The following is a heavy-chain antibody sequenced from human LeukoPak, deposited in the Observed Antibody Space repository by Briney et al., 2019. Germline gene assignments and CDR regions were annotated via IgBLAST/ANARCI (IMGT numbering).Heavy chain of an antibody. CDR2: ISAYNGNT. CDR3: ARDLGIWVLAAAGTIDY. Sequence: ASVKVSCKASGYTFTSYGISRVRQAPGQGLEGMGWISAYNGNTNYAQKLQGRVTMTTHTSTSTAYMELRSLRSDDTAVYDCARDLGIWVLAAAGTIDYWGQGTLVTVSS. D-gene: IGHD6-13*01. J-gene: IGHJ4*02. CDR1: GYTFTSYG. V-gene: IGHV1-18*01.